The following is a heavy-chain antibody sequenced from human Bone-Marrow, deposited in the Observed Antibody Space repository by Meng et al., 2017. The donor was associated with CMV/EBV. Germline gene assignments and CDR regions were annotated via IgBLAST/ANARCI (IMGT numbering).Heavy chain of an antibody. CDR2: IYYSGST. CDR3: AREGILLLWFGESIFLDV. J-gene: IGHJ6*01. CDR1: GGSISSSSYY. Sequence: SELRSLTCTVSGGSISSSSYYWGWIRQPPGRGLEWIGSIYYSGSTYYNPSLKSRVTISVDTSKNQFSLKLSSVTAADTAVYYCAREGILLLWFGESIFLDVWGQGTTVTGSS. D-gene: IGHD3-10*01. V-gene: IGHV4-39*02.